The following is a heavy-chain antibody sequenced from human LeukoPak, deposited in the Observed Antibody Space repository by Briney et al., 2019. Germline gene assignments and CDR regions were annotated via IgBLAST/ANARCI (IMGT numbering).Heavy chain of an antibody. CDR3: ARLYSSGWYSPFDY. Sequence: SQTLSLTCTVSGGSISSGGYYWSWIRQHPGKGLEWIGYIYYSGSTYYNPSLKSRVTISVDTSKNQFSLKLSSVTAADTAVYYCARLYSSGWYSPFDYWGQGTLVTVSS. J-gene: IGHJ4*02. CDR1: GGSISSGGYY. D-gene: IGHD6-19*01. V-gene: IGHV4-31*03. CDR2: IYYSGST.